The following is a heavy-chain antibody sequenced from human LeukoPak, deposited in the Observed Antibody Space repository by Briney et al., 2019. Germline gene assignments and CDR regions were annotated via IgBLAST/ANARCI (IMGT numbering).Heavy chain of an antibody. CDR3: VRGVGGEYFYFDR. CDR2: IYHSGAA. CDR1: GDSISSDGHS. D-gene: IGHD1-26*01. J-gene: IGHJ4*02. Sequence: PSETLSLTCGVSGDSISSDGHSWSWIRQPPGKGLEWVGYIYHSGAAYHNPSLKSRLALSVDTSNNQFSLRLRSVTAADTAVYYCVRGVGGEYFYFDRWGQGTLVTVSS. V-gene: IGHV4-30-4*07.